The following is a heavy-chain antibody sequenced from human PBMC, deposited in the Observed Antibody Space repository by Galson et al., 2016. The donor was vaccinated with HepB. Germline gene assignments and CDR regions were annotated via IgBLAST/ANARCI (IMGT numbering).Heavy chain of an antibody. V-gene: IGHV3-23*01. Sequence: SLRLSCAATGISFSNSGMSWVRQATGRGPVWVSGITRSGDAPHYADFVKGRFTISRDNSKNTLYLYMNNLTAGDTAIYYCGKHGGFDYWGQGALVTVSS. CDR3: GKHGGFDY. D-gene: IGHD3-16*01. CDR1: GISFSNSG. J-gene: IGHJ4*02. CDR2: ITRSGDAP.